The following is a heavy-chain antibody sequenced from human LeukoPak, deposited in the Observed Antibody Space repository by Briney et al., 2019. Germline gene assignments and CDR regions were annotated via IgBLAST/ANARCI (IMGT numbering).Heavy chain of an antibody. V-gene: IGHV3-30-3*01. J-gene: IGHJ4*02. CDR3: AREAVAEYYFDY. CDR1: GFIFSSYW. Sequence: GGSLRLSCAASGFIFSSYWMSWVRQAPGKGLEWVAVISYDGSNKYYADSVKGRFTISRDNSKNTLYLQMNSLRAEDTAVYYCAREAVAEYYFDYWGQGTLVTVSS. D-gene: IGHD6-19*01. CDR2: ISYDGSNK.